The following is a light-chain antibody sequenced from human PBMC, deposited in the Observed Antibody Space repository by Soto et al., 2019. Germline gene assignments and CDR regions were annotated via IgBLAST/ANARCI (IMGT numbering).Light chain of an antibody. CDR3: QQYGSSPWT. CDR1: QSVSSSY. Sequence: EIVLTQSPGTPSLSPGERATLSCRASQSVSSSYLAWYQQKPGQAPRLLIYGASSRATGIPDRFSGSGSGTDFTLTISRLEPEDFAGYYCQQYGSSPWTFGQGTKVEIK. V-gene: IGKV3-20*01. J-gene: IGKJ1*01. CDR2: GAS.